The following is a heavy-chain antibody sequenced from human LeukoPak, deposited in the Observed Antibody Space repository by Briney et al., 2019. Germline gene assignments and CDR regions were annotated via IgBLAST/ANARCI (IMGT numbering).Heavy chain of an antibody. Sequence: GASVKVSCKASGYTFTCYYMHWVRQAPGQGLEWMGWINPNSGGTNYAQKFQGRVTMTRDTSISTAYMELNRLRSDDTAVYYCARTTTPYYYDSSGYNPFDYWGQGTLVTVSS. V-gene: IGHV1-2*02. CDR1: GYTFTCYY. J-gene: IGHJ4*02. CDR2: INPNSGGT. CDR3: ARTTTPYYYDSSGYNPFDY. D-gene: IGHD3-22*01.